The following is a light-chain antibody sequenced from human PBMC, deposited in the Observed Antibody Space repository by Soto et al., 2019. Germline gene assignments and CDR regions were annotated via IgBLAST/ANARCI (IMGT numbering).Light chain of an antibody. V-gene: IGLV6-57*04. CDR3: QSFDSDNEGV. Sequence: NFMLTQPHSVSESPGKTVTISCTRSSGSIASDYVQWYQQRPGSAPTTVIYEYNQRPPGVPDRFSGSIDRSSNSASLTISGLKTEDEADYYCQSFDSDNEGVFGGGTKLTVL. CDR1: SGSIASDY. J-gene: IGLJ3*02. CDR2: EYN.